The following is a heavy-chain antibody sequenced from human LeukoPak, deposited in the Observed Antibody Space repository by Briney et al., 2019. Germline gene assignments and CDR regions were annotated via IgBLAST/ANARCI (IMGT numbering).Heavy chain of an antibody. D-gene: IGHD5-24*01. CDR3: AREWSPDGYNSPRWFDP. Sequence: SQTLSLTCDISGDSVSSNSAVWNWIRQSPSRGLEWLGRTYYRSKWYNDYAVSVKSRITINPDTSKNQFSLQLNSVTPEDTAVYYCAREWSPDGYNSPRWFDPWGQGTLVTVSS. CDR2: TYYRSKWYN. CDR1: GDSVSSNSAV. V-gene: IGHV6-1*01. J-gene: IGHJ5*02.